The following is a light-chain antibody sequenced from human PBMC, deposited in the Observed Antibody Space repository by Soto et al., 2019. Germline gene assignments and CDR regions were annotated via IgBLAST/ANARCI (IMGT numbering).Light chain of an antibody. J-gene: IGLJ1*01. CDR1: RSDVGGYNY. V-gene: IGLV2-14*01. CDR2: DFS. CDR3: SSYTSSSTLV. Sequence: LTQPASVSGSPGQSITISCTGTRSDVGGYNYVSWYQQHPGKVPKLMIFDFSSRPSGVSNRFSGSKSGNTASLTISGLQAEDEADYYCSSYTSSSTLVFGSGTKVTVL.